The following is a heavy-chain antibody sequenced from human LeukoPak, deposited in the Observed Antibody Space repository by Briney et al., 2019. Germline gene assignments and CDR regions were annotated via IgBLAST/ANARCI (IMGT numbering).Heavy chain of an antibody. CDR1: GYNFTNYW. CDR3: ATLDYYDSSGYWFS. Sequence: GESLKISCKGSGYNFTNYWIGWVRQMPGKGLEWMGLIYLGDSDTRYNPSFQGEVTISADKSISTAYLQWSSLEASDTAMYYCATLDYYDSSGYWFSWGHGTLVTVSS. CDR2: IYLGDSDT. J-gene: IGHJ5*01. D-gene: IGHD3-22*01. V-gene: IGHV5-51*01.